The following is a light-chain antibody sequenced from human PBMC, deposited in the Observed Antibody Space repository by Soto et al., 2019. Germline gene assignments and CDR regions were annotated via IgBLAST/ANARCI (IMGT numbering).Light chain of an antibody. CDR1: QSLSNR. CDR2: DAS. Sequence: IQMTQSHSTLSASVGDRVTITSRASQSLSNRLAWYQQNPGKAPKVLIYDASRLDIWVPARFSGSGSGTDFSLTIISLEPDVFASYYCQYYAAVWAFGQGTKVESK. J-gene: IGKJ1*01. V-gene: IGKV1-5*01. CDR3: QYYAAVWA.